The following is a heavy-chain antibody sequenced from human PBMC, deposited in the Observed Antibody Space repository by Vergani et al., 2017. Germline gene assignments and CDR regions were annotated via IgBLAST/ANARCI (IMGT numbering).Heavy chain of an antibody. D-gene: IGHD2-2*01. V-gene: IGHV3-15*01. CDR3: TTAADMVVVPVEPFDY. CDR1: SGSISSGGYS. CDR2: IKSKTDGGTT. J-gene: IGHJ4*02. Sequence: LQLQESGSGLVKPSQTLSLTCAVSSGSISSGGYSWSWIRQPPGKGLEWVGRIKSKTDGGTTDYAAPVKGRFTISRDDSKNTLYLQMNSLKTEDTAVYYCTTAADMVVVPVEPFDYWGQGTLVTVSS.